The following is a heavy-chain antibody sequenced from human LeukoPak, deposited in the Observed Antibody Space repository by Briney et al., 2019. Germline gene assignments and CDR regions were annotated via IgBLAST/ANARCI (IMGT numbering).Heavy chain of an antibody. CDR2: IIPLFGTP. CDR3: ARESTGPSWVTPTGL. Sequence: ASVKVSCKASGGTFGGDAISWVRQAPGQGLEWLGGIIPLFGTPTYAQNFQGRVTITADGSTSTAYMELSSLRLDDTAIDYCARESTGPSWVTPTGLWGQGTLVTVS. CDR1: GGTFGGDA. J-gene: IGHJ4*02. D-gene: IGHD1-14*01. V-gene: IGHV1-69*13.